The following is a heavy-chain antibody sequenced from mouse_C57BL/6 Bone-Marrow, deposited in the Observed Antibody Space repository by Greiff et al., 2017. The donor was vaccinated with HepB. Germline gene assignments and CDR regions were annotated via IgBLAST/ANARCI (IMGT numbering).Heavy chain of an antibody. Sequence: EVHLVESGGGLVKPGGSLKLSCAASGFTFSDYGMHWVRQAPEKGLEWVAYISSGSSTIYYADTVKGRFTISRDNAKNTLFLQLTSLRSEDTAMYYCARWGYYGMDYWGQGTSVTVSS. CDR1: GFTFSDYG. J-gene: IGHJ4*01. CDR2: ISSGSSTI. CDR3: ARWGYYGMDY. V-gene: IGHV5-17*01.